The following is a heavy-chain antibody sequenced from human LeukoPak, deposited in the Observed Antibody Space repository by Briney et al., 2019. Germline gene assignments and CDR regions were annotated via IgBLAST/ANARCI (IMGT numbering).Heavy chain of an antibody. CDR3: GRYDHPVITPIDS. J-gene: IGHJ4*02. V-gene: IGHV4-39*01. D-gene: IGHD3-3*01. CDR1: GGSISSSIYY. CDR2: IYSGENT. Sequence: IPSETLSLTCTVSGGSISSSIYYWGWIRQPPGTGLEWIGSIYSGENTYYNPSLKSRVTISVDASKNQCSLRLSSVTAADTAVYYCGRYDHPVITPIDSWGQGTLVTVSS.